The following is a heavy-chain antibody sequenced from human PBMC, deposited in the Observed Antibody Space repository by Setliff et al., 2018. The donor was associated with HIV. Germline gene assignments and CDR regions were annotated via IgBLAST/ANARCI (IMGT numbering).Heavy chain of an antibody. J-gene: IGHJ6*02. D-gene: IGHD3-10*01. CDR1: GFSFSTYA. V-gene: IGHV3-23*01. Sequence: GGSLRLSCAASGFSFSTYAMGWVRQAPGKGLEWVSTVGAVGSPKFYAESVKGRFTISKDNSKNTLYLQMTSLRDEDTAVYYCARKLRPGHGVDVWGQGTTVTVSS. CDR3: ARKLRPGHGVDV. CDR2: VGAVGSPK.